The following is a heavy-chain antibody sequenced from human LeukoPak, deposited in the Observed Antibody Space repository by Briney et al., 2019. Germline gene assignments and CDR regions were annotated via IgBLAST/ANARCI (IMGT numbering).Heavy chain of an antibody. V-gene: IGHV1-18*01. CDR1: GYTFTNYV. Sequence: GASVKVSCKASGYTFTNYVISWVRQAPGQGLEWMGWISAYKGNTYYAQRLQGRVTMTTDTSTSTAYMELRSLTSDDTAVFYCARDLYYYDSSGYRFLDGFDIWGQGTMVTVSS. J-gene: IGHJ3*02. CDR3: ARDLYYYDSSGYRFLDGFDI. D-gene: IGHD3-22*01. CDR2: ISAYKGNT.